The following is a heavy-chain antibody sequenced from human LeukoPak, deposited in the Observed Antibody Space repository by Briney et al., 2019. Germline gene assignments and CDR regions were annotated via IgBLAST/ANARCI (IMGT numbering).Heavy chain of an antibody. CDR3: ARGGSDTTGDFDY. CDR2: IYHSGST. CDR1: GGSISSGGYS. J-gene: IGHJ4*02. D-gene: IGHD1-1*01. V-gene: IGHV4-30-2*01. Sequence: PSETLSLTCAVSGGSISSGGYSWSWIRQPPGKGLEWIGYIYHSGSTYYNPSLKSRVTISVDRSKNQFSLKLSSVTAADTAVYYCARGGSDTTGDFDYWGQGTLVTVSS.